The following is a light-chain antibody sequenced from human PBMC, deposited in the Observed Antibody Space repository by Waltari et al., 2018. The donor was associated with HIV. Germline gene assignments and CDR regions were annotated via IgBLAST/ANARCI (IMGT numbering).Light chain of an antibody. V-gene: IGLV2-8*01. Sequence: GSPGQSVSISCTGTSSDVGGYNYVSWYQQYPGKAPKLVIYEVSKRPSGVPDRFSGSKSGNTASLTVSGLQAEDEADYYCNSYAGSNILFGGGTKLTVL. CDR3: NSYAGSNIL. CDR1: SSDVGGYNY. J-gene: IGLJ2*01. CDR2: EVS.